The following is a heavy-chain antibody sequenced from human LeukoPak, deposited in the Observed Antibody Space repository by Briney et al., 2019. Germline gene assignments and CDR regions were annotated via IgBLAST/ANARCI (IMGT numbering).Heavy chain of an antibody. Sequence: GRSLRHSCAASGFTFSSYAMHWVRQAPGKGLEWVAVISYDGSNKYYADSVKGRFTISRDNSKNTLYLQMNSLRAEDTAVYYRAKGWPSSSSWYTGYFDYWGQGTLVTVSS. J-gene: IGHJ4*02. CDR3: AKGWPSSSSWYTGYFDY. CDR2: ISYDGSNK. CDR1: GFTFSSYA. D-gene: IGHD6-13*01. V-gene: IGHV3-30-3*01.